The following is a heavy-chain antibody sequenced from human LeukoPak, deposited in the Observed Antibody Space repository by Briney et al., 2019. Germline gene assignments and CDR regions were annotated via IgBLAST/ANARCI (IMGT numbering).Heavy chain of an antibody. Sequence: PGGTLRLSCAASGLTFRNIWMTWVRQAPGKGLEWVAVISYDGSNKYYADSVKGRFTISRDNSKNTLYLQMNSLRAEDTAVYYCAKDLSRGLDYWGQGTLVTVSS. J-gene: IGHJ4*02. CDR3: AKDLSRGLDY. D-gene: IGHD3/OR15-3a*01. CDR2: ISYDGSNK. CDR1: GLTFRNIW. V-gene: IGHV3-30*18.